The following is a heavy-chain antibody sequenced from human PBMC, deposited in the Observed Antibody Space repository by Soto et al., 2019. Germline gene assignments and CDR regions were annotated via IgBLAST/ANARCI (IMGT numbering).Heavy chain of an antibody. V-gene: IGHV4-34*01. J-gene: IGHJ6*02. CDR2: INHSGST. CDR1: GGSFSGYY. Sequence: PSETLSLTCAVYGGSFSGYYWSWIRQPPGKGLEWIGEINHSGSTNYNPSLKNRVTISVDTSKNQFSLKLSSVTAADTAVYYCARGRRHYDFWSGYYTGHYYGMDVWGQGTTVTVSS. CDR3: ARGRRHYDFWSGYYTGHYYGMDV. D-gene: IGHD3-3*01.